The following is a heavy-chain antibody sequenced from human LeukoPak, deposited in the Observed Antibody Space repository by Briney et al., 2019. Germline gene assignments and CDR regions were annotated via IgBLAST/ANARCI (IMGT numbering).Heavy chain of an antibody. V-gene: IGHV3-74*01. Sequence: GGSLRLSCAASGFSFSGFWMHWVRQAPGKGLVWVSRINSDGSGTSHADSVKGRFTTSRDNAKNTLYLQMNSLRPEDTAVYYCARGYYYGMDVWGQGTTVTVSS. CDR1: GFSFSGFW. J-gene: IGHJ6*02. CDR3: ARGYYYGMDV. CDR2: INSDGSGT.